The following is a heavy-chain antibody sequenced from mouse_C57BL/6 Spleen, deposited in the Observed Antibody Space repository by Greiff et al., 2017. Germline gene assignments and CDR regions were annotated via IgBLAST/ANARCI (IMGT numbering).Heavy chain of an antibody. J-gene: IGHJ1*03. CDR2: IRSKSNNYAT. CDR3: VRPSSGYWYFDV. Sequence: DVKLVESGGGLVQPKGSLKLSCAASGFSFNTYAMNWVRQAPGKGLEWVARIRSKSNNYATYYADSVKDRFTISRDDSESMLYLQMNNLKTEDTAMYYCVRPSSGYWYFDVWGTGTTVTVSS. V-gene: IGHV10-1*01. D-gene: IGHD3-2*02. CDR1: GFSFNTYA.